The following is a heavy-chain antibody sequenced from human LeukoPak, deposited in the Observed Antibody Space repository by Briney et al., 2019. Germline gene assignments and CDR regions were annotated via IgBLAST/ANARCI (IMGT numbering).Heavy chain of an antibody. V-gene: IGHV3-30*03. D-gene: IGHD3-10*01. CDR2: VSYDGSSI. CDR1: GFTFTTFG. CDR3: ARDLSPVVRASPMGY. Sequence: PGGSLRLSCAASGFTFTTFGMHWVRQAPGKGLEWVAVVSYDGSSIYYSDSVKGRFTISSDTSKNTLYLQMNSLRAEDTAVYYCARDLSPVVRASPMGYWGQGTLVTVSS. J-gene: IGHJ4*02.